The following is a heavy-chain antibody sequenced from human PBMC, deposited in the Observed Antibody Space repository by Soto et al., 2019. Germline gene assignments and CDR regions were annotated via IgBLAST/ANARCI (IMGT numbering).Heavy chain of an antibody. CDR2: INHRGST. CDR1: GSFSGYH. D-gene: IGHD2-2*01. V-gene: IGHV4-34*01. J-gene: IGHJ3*02. Sequence: QVQLQQWGAGLLKPSETLSLTCGGGSFSGYHWSWIRQPPVKGLEWIGEINHRGSTNYHPSLKSRFTISLDTSKNRFSLKLNYVTAADTAVYYCAAGTAYCSNIACYVDAFHIWGQGTMVTVSS. CDR3: AAGTAYCSNIACYVDAFHI.